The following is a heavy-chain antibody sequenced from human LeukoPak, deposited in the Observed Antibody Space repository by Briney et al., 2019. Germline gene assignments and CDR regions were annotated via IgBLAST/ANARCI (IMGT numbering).Heavy chain of an antibody. J-gene: IGHJ5*02. D-gene: IGHD2-15*01. CDR3: ARTGCSGGRCYSWFDP. CDR1: GGSISSYY. Sequence: SETLSLTCTVSGGSISSYYWSWIRQPPGKGLEWIGYIYYSGSTNYNPSLKSRVTISVDTSKNQFSLKLSSVTAADTAVYYCARTGCSGGRCYSWFDPWGQGTLVTVSS. CDR2: IYYSGST. V-gene: IGHV4-59*01.